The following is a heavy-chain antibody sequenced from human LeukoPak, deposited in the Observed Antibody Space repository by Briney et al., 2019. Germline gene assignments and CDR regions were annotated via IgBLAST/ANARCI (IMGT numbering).Heavy chain of an antibody. D-gene: IGHD1-26*01. CDR1: RFTFGDYA. Sequence: GGSLRLSCTASRFTFGDYAMSWFRQAPGKGLEWVGFIRSKAYGGTTEYAASVKGRFTISRDDSKSIAYLQMNSLKTEDTAVYYCTRDRPHLHSGSYYYDGMDVWGQGTTVTVSS. V-gene: IGHV3-49*03. CDR3: TRDRPHLHSGSYYYDGMDV. J-gene: IGHJ6*02. CDR2: IRSKAYGGTT.